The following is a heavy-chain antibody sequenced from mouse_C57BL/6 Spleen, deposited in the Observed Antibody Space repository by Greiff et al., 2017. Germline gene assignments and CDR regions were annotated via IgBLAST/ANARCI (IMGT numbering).Heavy chain of an antibody. D-gene: IGHD2-2*01. J-gene: IGHJ4*01. Sequence: EVQLQESGGGLVKPGGSLKLSCAASGFTFSSYAMSWVRQTPEKRLEWVATISDGGSYTYYPDNVKGRFTISRDNAKNNLYLQMSHLKSEDTAMYYCARDEGLRAMDYWGQGTSVTVSS. CDR3: ARDEGLRAMDY. CDR1: GFTFSSYA. CDR2: ISDGGSYT. V-gene: IGHV5-4*01.